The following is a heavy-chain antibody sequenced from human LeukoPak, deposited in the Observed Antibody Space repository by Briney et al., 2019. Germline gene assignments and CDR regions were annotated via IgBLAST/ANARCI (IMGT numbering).Heavy chain of an antibody. CDR1: GGSISRYS. V-gene: IGHV4-59*01. J-gene: IGHJ4*02. CDR2: IHYSGST. D-gene: IGHD6-19*01. Sequence: SETLSLTCTVSGGSISRYSWSWIRQPPGKGLEWLGYIHYSGSTNYNPSLKSRLTISVDTSKTQFSLRLSSVTAADTALYYCASSLAVAGTGYFDYWGQGTLVTVSS. CDR3: ASSLAVAGTGYFDY.